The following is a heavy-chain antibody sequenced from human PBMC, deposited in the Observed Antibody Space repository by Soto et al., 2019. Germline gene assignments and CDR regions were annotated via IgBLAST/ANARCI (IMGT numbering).Heavy chain of an antibody. D-gene: IGHD4-17*01. J-gene: IGHJ5*02. CDR3: AKDTTVTTGPPPINWFDP. V-gene: IGHV3-23*01. CDR1: GFTFSSYA. CDR2: ISGSGGST. Sequence: EVQLLESGGGLVQPGGSLRLSCAASGFTFSSYAMSWVRQAPGKGLEWVSAISGSGGSTYYADSVKGRFNISRDNSKKPLYLQMNSLRAEDTAVYYCAKDTTVTTGPPPINWFDPWGQGTLVTVSS.